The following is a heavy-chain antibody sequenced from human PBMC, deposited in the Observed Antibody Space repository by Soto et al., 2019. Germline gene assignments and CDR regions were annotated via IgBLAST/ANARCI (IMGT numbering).Heavy chain of an antibody. Sequence: PSETLSLTCAVYGGSFSGYYWSWIRQPPGKGLEWIGEINHSGSTNYNPSLKSRVTISVDTSKNQFSLKLSSVTAADTAVYYCARARIAAAGPRANWFDPWGQGTLVTVS. CDR3: ARARIAAAGPRANWFDP. CDR2: INHSGST. CDR1: GGSFSGYY. D-gene: IGHD6-13*01. J-gene: IGHJ5*02. V-gene: IGHV4-34*01.